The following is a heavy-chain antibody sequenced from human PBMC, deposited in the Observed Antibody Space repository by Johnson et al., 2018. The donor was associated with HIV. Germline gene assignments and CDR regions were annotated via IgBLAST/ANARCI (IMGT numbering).Heavy chain of an antibody. CDR3: AKSWHSGSLYDAFHI. CDR1: GFTFSSYG. J-gene: IGHJ3*02. V-gene: IGHV3-30*02. Sequence: QVQLVESGGGVVQPGRSLRLSCAASGFTFSSYGMHWVRQAPGKWLEWVAFRRYDGSNKYYADSVRGRFTISRDNSKNTLYLQMNSLRAEDTAVYYCAKSWHSGSLYDAFHIWGQGTMVTVSS. D-gene: IGHD1-26*01. CDR2: RRYDGSNK.